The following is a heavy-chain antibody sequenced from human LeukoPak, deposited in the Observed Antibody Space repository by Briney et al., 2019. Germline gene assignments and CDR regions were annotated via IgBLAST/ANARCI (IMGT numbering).Heavy chain of an antibody. CDR1: YSPSAHA. J-gene: IGHJ4*02. CDR3: AKDGRPGFGGVYDSPWY. D-gene: IGHD5/OR15-5a*01. V-gene: IGHV3-23*01. Sequence: GGSLRLSCAAPLYSPSAHAMCRVRQAPGKGLEWVSGISGSAGRTYYADSVKGRFTISRDNSKNTVFLQMDSLRAEDTALYYCAKDGRPGFGGVYDSPWYWGQGTLVTVSS. CDR2: ISGSAGRT.